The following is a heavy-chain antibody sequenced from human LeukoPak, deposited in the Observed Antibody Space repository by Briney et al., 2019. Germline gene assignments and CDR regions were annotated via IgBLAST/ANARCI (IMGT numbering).Heavy chain of an antibody. Sequence: GGSLRLSCATSGFTFTSYTMSWVRQAPGKGLEWVSVIRGSGDITYYADSVKGRFTISRDNSKNTLYLEMNSLRAEDTAVYYCAKQDSLRYFDWLLSGFDYWGQGTLVTVSS. CDR1: GFTFTSYT. CDR3: AKQDSLRYFDWLLSGFDY. J-gene: IGHJ4*02. CDR2: IRGSGDIT. D-gene: IGHD3-9*01. V-gene: IGHV3-23*01.